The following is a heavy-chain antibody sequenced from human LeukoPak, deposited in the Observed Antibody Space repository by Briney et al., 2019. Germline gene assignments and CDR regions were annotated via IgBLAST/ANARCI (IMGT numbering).Heavy chain of an antibody. V-gene: IGHV1-69*05. CDR3: ALYLWYQPSSGSWFDP. D-gene: IGHD2-2*01. CDR1: GYTFTGYY. J-gene: IGHJ5*02. Sequence: SVKVSCKASGYTFTGYYMHWVRQAPGQGLEWMGRIIPIFGTANYAQKFQGRVTITTDESTSTAYMELSSLRSEDTAVYYCALYLWYQPSSGSWFDPWGQGTLVTVSS. CDR2: IIPIFGTA.